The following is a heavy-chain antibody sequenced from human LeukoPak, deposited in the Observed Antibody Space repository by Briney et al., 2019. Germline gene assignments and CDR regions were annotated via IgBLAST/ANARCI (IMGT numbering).Heavy chain of an antibody. CDR2: IYTSGST. Sequence: SETLSLTCAVYGGSFSGYYWSWIRQPAGKGLEWIGRIYTSGSTNYNPSLKSRVTMSVDTSKNQFSLKLSSVTAADTAVYYCARVNWYSSSWYGDWFDPWGQGTLVTVSS. D-gene: IGHD6-13*01. J-gene: IGHJ5*02. CDR1: GGSFSGYY. CDR3: ARVNWYSSSWYGDWFDP. V-gene: IGHV4-59*10.